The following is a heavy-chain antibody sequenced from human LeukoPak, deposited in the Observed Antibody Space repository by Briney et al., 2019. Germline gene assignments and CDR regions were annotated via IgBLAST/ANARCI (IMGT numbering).Heavy chain of an antibody. CDR3: ARDRLTTFNYYYYYGMDV. CDR1: GFTFSSYA. CDR2: ISYDGSNK. D-gene: IGHD4/OR15-4a*01. J-gene: IGHJ6*02. Sequence: PGGSLRLSCAASGFTFSSYAMHWVRQAPGEGLEWVAVISYDGSNKYYADSVKGRFTISRDNSKNTLYLQMNSLRAEDTAVYYCARDRLTTFNYYYYYGMDVWGQGTTVTVSS. V-gene: IGHV3-30-3*01.